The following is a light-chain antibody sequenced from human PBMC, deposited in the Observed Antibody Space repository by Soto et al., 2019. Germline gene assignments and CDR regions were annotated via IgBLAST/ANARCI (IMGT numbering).Light chain of an antibody. CDR1: RSISSW. J-gene: IGKJ4*01. CDR2: DAS. V-gene: IGKV1-5*01. Sequence: DIQMTQSPSTLSASVGDRVTITCRASRSISSWLAWYQQKPGEAPKLLIYDASSLESGVPSRFSGSGSGTEFTLTNSSLQPDDFATYYCQQYNSYLTFGGGTKVDI. CDR3: QQYNSYLT.